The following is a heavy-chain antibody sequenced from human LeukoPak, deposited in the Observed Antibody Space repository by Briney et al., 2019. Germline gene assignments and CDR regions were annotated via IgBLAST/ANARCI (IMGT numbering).Heavy chain of an antibody. J-gene: IGHJ4*02. CDR1: GVTLSAYA. CDR3: AKDLGSSPPGDF. CDR2: MSVSGART. D-gene: IGHD6-6*01. V-gene: IGHV3-23*01. Sequence: TGGSLRLSCAASGVTLSAYAMSWVRQAPGKGLEWVSSMSVSGARTYYADSVKDRFTISRDSSKNTLYLQMNSLRVEDTAVYSCAKDLGSSPPGDFWGQGTLVTVSS.